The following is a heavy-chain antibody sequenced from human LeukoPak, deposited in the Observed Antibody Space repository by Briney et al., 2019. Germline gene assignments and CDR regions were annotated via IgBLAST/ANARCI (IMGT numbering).Heavy chain of an antibody. CDR3: AKLSSSWYAFDY. D-gene: IGHD6-13*01. V-gene: IGHV3-30*02. CDR1: GFSFSSYG. CDR2: IRYDGSNK. Sequence: GKSLRLSCVASGFSFSSYGMHWVRQAPGKGLEWVAFIRYDGSNKYYADSVKGRFTISRDNSKNTLYLQMNSLRAEDTAVYYCAKLSSSWYAFDYWGQGTLVTVSS. J-gene: IGHJ4*02.